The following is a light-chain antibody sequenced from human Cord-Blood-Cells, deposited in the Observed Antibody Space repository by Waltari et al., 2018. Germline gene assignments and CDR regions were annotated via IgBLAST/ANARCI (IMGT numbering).Light chain of an antibody. J-gene: IGLJ1*01. CDR1: SSHIGAGYD. CDR3: QSYDSSLSGYV. V-gene: IGLV1-40*01. CDR2: GNS. Sequence: QSVLTQPPSVSGAPGQRVTISCTGSSSHIGAGYDVPWYQQLPGTAPKLLIYGNSNRPSVVPDRFSGSKSGTSASLAITGLQAEDEADYYCQSYDSSLSGYVFGTGTKVTVL.